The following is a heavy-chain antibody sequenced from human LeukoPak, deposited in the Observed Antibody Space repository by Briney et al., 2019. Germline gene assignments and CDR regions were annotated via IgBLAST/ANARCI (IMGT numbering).Heavy chain of an antibody. CDR2: IYYSGST. J-gene: IGHJ4*02. D-gene: IGHD2-2*01. CDR1: GGSISSSSYY. Sequence: SETLSLTCTVSGGSISSSSYYWGWIRQPPGKGLEWIGSIYYSGSTYYNPSLESRVTISVDTSKNQFSLKLSSVTAADTAVFYCARGGRYRAVPAAASESAFTSEYDYWGQGTLVTVSS. CDR3: ARGGRYRAVPAAASESAFTSEYDY. V-gene: IGHV4-39*01.